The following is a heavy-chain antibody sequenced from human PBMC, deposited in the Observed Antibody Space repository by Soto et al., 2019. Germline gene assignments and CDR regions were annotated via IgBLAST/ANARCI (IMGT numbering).Heavy chain of an antibody. V-gene: IGHV6-1*01. CDR1: GDSVSSDSAA. CDR3: LRSRVFIAVAGVATYYYYSVLAV. D-gene: IGHD6-19*01. Sequence: PSQTLSLTCAISGDSVSSDSAAWNWIRQSPSRGLEWLGRTYYRSKWYNDYAVSVNGRITINPDTSKNHFSLQLNSVTPEDTAVYYCLRSRVFIAVAGVATYYYYSVLAVWGQGTTVTVSS. CDR2: TYYRSKWYN. J-gene: IGHJ6*02.